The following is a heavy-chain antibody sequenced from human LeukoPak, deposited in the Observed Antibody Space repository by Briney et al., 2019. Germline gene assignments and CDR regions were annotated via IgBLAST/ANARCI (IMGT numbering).Heavy chain of an antibody. D-gene: IGHD3-3*01. CDR3: ARVRAAVNYDFWSGYYDGGVDY. V-gene: IGHV4-39*01. Sequence: SETLSLTCTVSGGSISSSSYYWGWIRQPPGKGLEWIGSIYYSGSTYYNPSLKSRVTISVDTSKNQFSLKLSSVTAADTAVYYCARVRAAVNYDFWSGYYDGGVDYWGQGTLVTVSS. CDR2: IYYSGST. CDR1: GGSISSSSYY. J-gene: IGHJ4*02.